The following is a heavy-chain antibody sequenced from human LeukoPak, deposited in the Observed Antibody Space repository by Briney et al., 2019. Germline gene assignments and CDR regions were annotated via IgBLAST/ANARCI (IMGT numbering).Heavy chain of an antibody. CDR2: IHYSGAT. J-gene: IGHJ4*02. V-gene: IGHV4-39*01. CDR3: VARSTGSYSDY. D-gene: IGHD1-26*01. CDR1: GGSIRSSSLY. Sequence: SGTLSLTCTVSGGSIRSSSLYWGWIRQSPGKGLEWIGTIHYSGATSYNPSLKSRVTMSLETSNNQFSLKLTSVTAADTGVYFCVARSTGSYSDYWGQGTLVTVSS.